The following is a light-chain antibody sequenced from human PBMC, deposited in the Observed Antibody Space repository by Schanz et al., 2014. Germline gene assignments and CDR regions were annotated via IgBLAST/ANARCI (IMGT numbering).Light chain of an antibody. CDR2: DVT. Sequence: QSALTQPPSASGSPGQSVTISCTGTSSDVGAYNYVSWYQQHPGKAPKLIISDVTRRPSGVPDRFSGSKSGNTASLTISGLQAEDEADYYCTSYISSSFFWVFGGGTKLTVL. CDR1: SSDVGAYNY. V-gene: IGLV2-8*01. J-gene: IGLJ3*02. CDR3: TSYISSSFFWV.